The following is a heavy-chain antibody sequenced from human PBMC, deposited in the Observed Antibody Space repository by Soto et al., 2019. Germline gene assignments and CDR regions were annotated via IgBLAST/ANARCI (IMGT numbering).Heavy chain of an antibody. V-gene: IGHV4-30-4*01. CDR1: GDSISSGNYY. CDR3: ASAVRELAAAGALDC. Sequence: QVQLQESGPGLVKPSQTLSLTCVVSGDSISSGNYYWSWIRQSPGKGLEWIGYILYIGNTYYSPSLKSRVSLSVATSRTRFSLNLTSVTAADTAIYYCASAVRELAAAGALDCWGQGTRITVSS. CDR2: ILYIGNT. J-gene: IGHJ4*02. D-gene: IGHD6-13*01.